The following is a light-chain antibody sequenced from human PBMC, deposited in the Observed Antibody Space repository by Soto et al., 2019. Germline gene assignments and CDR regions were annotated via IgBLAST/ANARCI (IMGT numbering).Light chain of an antibody. CDR2: AAS. J-gene: IGKJ4*01. CDR3: QQLASYPIGT. Sequence: DIQLTQSPSFLSASVGDTVSITCRASQGISLFLAWYQQRPGKAPDLLIYAASSLESGVPSRFSGSGSGTEFTLTISSLQPEDFATYSCQQLASYPIGTFGGGTKVDIK. V-gene: IGKV1-9*01. CDR1: QGISLF.